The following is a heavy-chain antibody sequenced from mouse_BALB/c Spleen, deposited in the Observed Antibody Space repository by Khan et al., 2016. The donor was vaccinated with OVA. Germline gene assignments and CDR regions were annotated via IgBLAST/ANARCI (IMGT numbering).Heavy chain of an antibody. CDR3: ARSTADSTALYPMAN. CDR2: IAPGSGST. J-gene: IGHJ4*01. V-gene: IGHV1S41*01. D-gene: IGHD2-1*01. Sequence: DLVMPGAAVTLSCTASGYTFTSSWINWIKQRPGQGLEWIRRIAPGSGSTSYNDMFKGKATLTVNAYYSTDYIQLSSLSSEDSAVSPCARSTADSTALYPMANWGPATSVTDSS. CDR1: GYTFTSSW.